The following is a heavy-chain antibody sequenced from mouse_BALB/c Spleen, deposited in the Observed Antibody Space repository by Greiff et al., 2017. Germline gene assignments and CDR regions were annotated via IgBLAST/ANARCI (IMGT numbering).Heavy chain of an antibody. D-gene: IGHD2-4*01. CDR2: IWGDGST. CDR1: GFSLTSYG. J-gene: IGHJ1*01. V-gene: IGHV2-6-7*01. Sequence: QVQLQQSGPGLVAPSQSLSITCTVSGFSLTSYGVHWVRQPPGKGLEWLGMIWGDGSTDYNSALKSRLSISKDNSKSQVFLKMNSLQTDDTARYYCARSYDYDWYFDVWGAGTTVTVSS. CDR3: ARSYDYDWYFDV.